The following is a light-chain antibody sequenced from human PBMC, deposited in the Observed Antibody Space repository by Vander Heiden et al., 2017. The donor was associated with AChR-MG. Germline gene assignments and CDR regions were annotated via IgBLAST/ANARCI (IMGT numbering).Light chain of an antibody. CDR3: SSYTSSSTV. V-gene: IGLV2-14*03. CDR2: DVS. J-gene: IGLJ2*01. CDR1: SSDVGSYNY. Sequence: QSALTQPASVSGSPGQSIAISCTGTSSDVGSYNYYSRYQRHQDKAPKHMIYDVSNRPSGVSNRFSGSKSGNTASLTISGLQAEDEADYYCSSYTSSSTVFGGGTKLTVL.